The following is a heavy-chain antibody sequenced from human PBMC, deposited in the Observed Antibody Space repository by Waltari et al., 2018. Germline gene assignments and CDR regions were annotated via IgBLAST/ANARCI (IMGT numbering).Heavy chain of an antibody. CDR2: IGGSGGST. J-gene: IGHJ6*02. D-gene: IGHD3-3*01. Sequence: EVQLLESGGGLVQPGGSLRLSCAASGFTFSSYAMSWVRQAPGKGLEWVSAIGGSGGSTYYADYVKGRCTISRDNSKNTLYRQMNSLRAEDTAVYYCASLYDFWSGQPYYYYGMDVWGQGTTVTVSS. V-gene: IGHV3-23*01. CDR3: ASLYDFWSGQPYYYYGMDV. CDR1: GFTFSSYA.